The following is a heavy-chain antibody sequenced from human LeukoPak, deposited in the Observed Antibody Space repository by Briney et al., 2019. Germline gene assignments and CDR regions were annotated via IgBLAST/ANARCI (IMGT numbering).Heavy chain of an antibody. CDR2: ISSSGSTI. J-gene: IGHJ3*02. Sequence: AGGSLRLSCAASGFIFSSYSMIWVRQAPGKGLEWVSYISSSGSTIYYADSVKGRFTISRDNAKNSLYLEMNSLRAEDTAVYYCAGPYCGGDCYHDAFDIWGQGTMVTVSS. V-gene: IGHV3-48*04. CDR1: GFIFSSYS. D-gene: IGHD2-21*02. CDR3: AGPYCGGDCYHDAFDI.